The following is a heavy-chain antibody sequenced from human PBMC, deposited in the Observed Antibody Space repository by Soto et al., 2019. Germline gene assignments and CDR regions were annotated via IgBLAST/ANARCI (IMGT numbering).Heavy chain of an antibody. CDR2: IKQDGSEQ. J-gene: IGHJ4*02. Sequence: EVQLVESGGGLVQPRGSLRLSCVGSGFTLSSYWMSWARQAPGKGLEWLANIKQDGSEQHYVDSVKGRFSISRDNAQNSLFLHMSSLRDEDTAVYYCARGSSLNYWGQGTLVTVSS. CDR3: ARGSSLNY. V-gene: IGHV3-7*01. CDR1: GFTLSSYW. D-gene: IGHD6-13*01.